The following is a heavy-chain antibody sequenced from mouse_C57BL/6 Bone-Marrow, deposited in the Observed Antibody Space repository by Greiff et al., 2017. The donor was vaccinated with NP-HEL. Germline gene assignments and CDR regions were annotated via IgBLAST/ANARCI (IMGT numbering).Heavy chain of an antibody. CDR2: IYPGSGST. D-gene: IGHD1-1*01. Sequence: QVQLQQSGAELVKPGASVKMSCKASGYTFTSYWITWVKQRPGQGLEWIGDIYPGSGSTNYNEKFKSKATLTVDTSSSTAYMQLSSLTSEDSAVYYCARPHFVTTVAYYAMDYWGQGTSVTVSS. CDR3: ARPHFVTTVAYYAMDY. V-gene: IGHV1-55*01. J-gene: IGHJ4*01. CDR1: GYTFTSYW.